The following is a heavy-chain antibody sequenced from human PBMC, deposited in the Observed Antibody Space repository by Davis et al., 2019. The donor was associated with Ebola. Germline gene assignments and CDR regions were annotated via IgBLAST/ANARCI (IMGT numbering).Heavy chain of an antibody. D-gene: IGHD6-19*01. Sequence: GESLKISCAASGFTFSSYGMHWVRQAPGKGLEWVAVISYDGSNKYYADSVKGRFTISRDNSKNTLYLQMNSLRAEDTAVYYCARRGWDDAFDIWGQGTMVTVSS. J-gene: IGHJ3*02. CDR2: ISYDGSNK. CDR1: GFTFSSYG. V-gene: IGHV3-30*03. CDR3: ARRGWDDAFDI.